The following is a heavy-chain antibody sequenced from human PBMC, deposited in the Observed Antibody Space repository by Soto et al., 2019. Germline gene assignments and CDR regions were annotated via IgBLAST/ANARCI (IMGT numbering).Heavy chain of an antibody. CDR2: IFSSGST. V-gene: IGHV4-4*07. D-gene: IGHD5-12*01. Sequence: PSETLSLTCTVYGGSINTFYWSWVRQPAGKGLEWIGRIFSSGSTSFNPSLESRVAMSVDTSRNHFSLNLSSVTAADMAVYYCAREGSYSAYNFAHGIQLWSFDFWGQGALVTVS. CDR3: AREGSYSAYNFAHGIQLWSFDF. CDR1: GGSINTFY. J-gene: IGHJ4*02.